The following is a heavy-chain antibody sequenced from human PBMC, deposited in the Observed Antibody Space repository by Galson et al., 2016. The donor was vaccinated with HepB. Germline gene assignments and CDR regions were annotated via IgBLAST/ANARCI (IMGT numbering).Heavy chain of an antibody. D-gene: IGHD5-12*01. CDR2: ISAYDGKT. CDR3: ARAGYYRAYGAEYNYYGMGV. V-gene: IGHV1-18*01. J-gene: IGHJ6*02. Sequence: SVKVSCKASGYTFTTYGISWVRQAPGQGLEWMGWISAYDGKTKYAQKFQGRVRLTTDTSTRTAFLDLRSLRSDDAAVYYCARAGYYRAYGAEYNYYGMGVWGQGTTVTVSS. CDR1: GYTFTTYG.